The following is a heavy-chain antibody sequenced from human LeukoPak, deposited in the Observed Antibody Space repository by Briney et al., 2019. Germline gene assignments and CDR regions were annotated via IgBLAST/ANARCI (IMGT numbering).Heavy chain of an antibody. CDR1: GYTFTGYY. D-gene: IGHD3-22*01. V-gene: IGHV1-2*02. J-gene: IGHJ4*02. CDR2: INPNSGGT. CDR3: ARGSPSDDSSGYYALRNFDY. Sequence: ASVKVSCKASGYTFTGYYMHWVRQASGQGLEWMAWINPNSGGTNYAQKFQGRVTMTRDTSISTAYMELSRLRSDDTAVYYCARGSPSDDSSGYYALRNFDYWGQGTLSPSPQ.